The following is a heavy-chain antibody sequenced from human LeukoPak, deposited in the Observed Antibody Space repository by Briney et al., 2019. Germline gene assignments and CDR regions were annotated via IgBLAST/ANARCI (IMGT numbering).Heavy chain of an antibody. D-gene: IGHD1-26*01. CDR2: IHTSGST. J-gene: IGHJ5*02. CDR1: GDSISSYH. Sequence: PSETLSLTCTVSGDSISSYHWSWIRQPAGKGLEWIGRIHTSGSTNYNPSLKSRVIMSVDTSKNQFSLKLRSVTAADTAVYYCAGDARVGGTFFWFDPWGQGTLVTVSS. CDR3: AGDARVGGTFFWFDP. V-gene: IGHV4-4*07.